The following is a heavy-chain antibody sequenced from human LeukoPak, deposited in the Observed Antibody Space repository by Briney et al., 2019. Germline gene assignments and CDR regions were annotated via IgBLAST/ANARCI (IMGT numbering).Heavy chain of an antibody. CDR1: GFTFSSYE. Sequence: GGSLRLSCAASGFTFSSYEMNWVRQAPGKGLEWVSYISSSGSTIYYADSVKSRFTISRDNAKNSLYLQMNSLRAEDTAVYYCARDLGGPLIAAAGTFDYWGQGTLVTVSS. D-gene: IGHD6-13*01. V-gene: IGHV3-48*03. CDR3: ARDLGGPLIAAAGTFDY. CDR2: ISSSGSTI. J-gene: IGHJ4*02.